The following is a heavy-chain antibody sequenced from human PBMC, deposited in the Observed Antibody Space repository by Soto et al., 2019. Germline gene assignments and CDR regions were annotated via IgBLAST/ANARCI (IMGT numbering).Heavy chain of an antibody. CDR1: GVTFSSYG. CDR2: ISYDGSNK. J-gene: IGHJ5*02. Sequence: GGAERRSGAACGVTFSSYGRQWVRQAPGKGLEWVAVISYDGSNKYYADSVKGRFTISRDNSKNTLYLQMNSLRAEDTAVYYCAKDRTVTTNWFAPWGQGTLVTVSS. D-gene: IGHD4-17*01. CDR3: AKDRTVTTNWFAP. V-gene: IGHV3-30*18.